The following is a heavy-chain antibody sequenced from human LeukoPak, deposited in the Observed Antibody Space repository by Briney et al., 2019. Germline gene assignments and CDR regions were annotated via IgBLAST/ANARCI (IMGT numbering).Heavy chain of an antibody. CDR2: ISYSGSA. D-gene: IGHD3-22*01. CDR3: ASMYYYDSSFDY. CDR1: GGSLSNYY. J-gene: IGHJ4*02. Sequence: SETLSLTCTVSGGSLSNYYWTWIRQPPGKGLEWIGYISYSGSANYNPSLKSRLTISVGSSKNRFFLNLSSVTAADTAVYYCASMYYYDSSFDYWGQGTLVTVSS. V-gene: IGHV4-59*01.